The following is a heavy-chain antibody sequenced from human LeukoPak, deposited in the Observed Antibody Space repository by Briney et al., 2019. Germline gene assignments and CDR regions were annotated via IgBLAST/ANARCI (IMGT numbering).Heavy chain of an antibody. Sequence: KPSEPLSLTCTVSGGAINNLFWSWIRQPPGKALEWIGYIYYNGNTNYNPSLKSRVSISVNTSKNQFSLKLSSVTAADTAVYYCARYGLWSFDYWGQGALVTPSA. CDR1: GGAINNLF. CDR2: IYYNGNT. D-gene: IGHD2-21*01. CDR3: ARYGLWSFDY. V-gene: IGHV4-59*08. J-gene: IGHJ4*02.